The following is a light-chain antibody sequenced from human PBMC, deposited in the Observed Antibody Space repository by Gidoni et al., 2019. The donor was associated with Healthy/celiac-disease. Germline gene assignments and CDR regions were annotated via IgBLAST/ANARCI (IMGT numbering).Light chain of an antibody. J-gene: IGKJ3*01. Sequence: DIVMTQSPDSLAVSLGERATINYKSSQSVLYSSNNKNYLAWYQQKPGQPPKLLIYWASTRESGVPDRFSGSGSGTDFTLTISSLQAEDVAVYYCQQYYSTLFTFXPXTKVDIK. CDR1: QSVLYSSNNKNY. V-gene: IGKV4-1*01. CDR3: QQYYSTLFT. CDR2: WAS.